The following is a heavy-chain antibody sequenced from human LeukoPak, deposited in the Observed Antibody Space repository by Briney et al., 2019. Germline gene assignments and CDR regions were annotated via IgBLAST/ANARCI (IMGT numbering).Heavy chain of an antibody. CDR3: ARDQKVGATPYFGMDV. CDR1: GYTFTSYG. J-gene: IGHJ6*02. Sequence: ASVKVSCKASGYTFTSYGISWVRQAPGQGLEWMGWISAYNGNTNYAQKFQGRVTIIADKSTSTAYMELSSLRSEDTAVYYCARDQKVGATPYFGMDVWGQGTTVTVSS. CDR2: ISAYNGNT. D-gene: IGHD1-26*01. V-gene: IGHV1-18*01.